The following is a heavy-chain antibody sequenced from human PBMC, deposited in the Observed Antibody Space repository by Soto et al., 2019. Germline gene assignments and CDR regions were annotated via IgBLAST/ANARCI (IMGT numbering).Heavy chain of an antibody. V-gene: IGHV4-59*08. Sequence: SETLSLTCTVSGGSISSYYWSWIRQPPGKGLEWIGYIYYSGSTNYNPSLKSRVTISVDTSRNQFSLKLSSVTAADTAVYYCARFPGIAAAGDYWGQGTLVTVSS. D-gene: IGHD6-13*01. J-gene: IGHJ4*02. CDR3: ARFPGIAAAGDY. CDR2: IYYSGST. CDR1: GGSISSYY.